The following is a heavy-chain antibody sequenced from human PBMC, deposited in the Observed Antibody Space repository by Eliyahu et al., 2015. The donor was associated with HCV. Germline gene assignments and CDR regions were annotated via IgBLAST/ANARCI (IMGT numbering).Heavy chain of an antibody. D-gene: IGHD3-22*01. CDR3: SGEYYDSSGYRNYFDY. CDR2: TRNRAYGGTT. V-gene: IGHV3-49*03. Sequence: EVQLVESGGDLVQXGRSLXLSCRTSGFIFGDYAISWFRQAPGKGLEWVGFTRNRAYGGTTEYAASAKGRFTISRDDSKSIAYLQMNSLQTEDTAVYYCSGEYYDSSGYRNYFDYWGQGTLVTVSS. J-gene: IGHJ4*02. CDR1: GFIFGDYA.